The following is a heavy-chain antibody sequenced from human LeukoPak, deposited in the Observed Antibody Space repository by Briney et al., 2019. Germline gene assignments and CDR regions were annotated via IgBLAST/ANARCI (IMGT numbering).Heavy chain of an antibody. J-gene: IGHJ4*02. D-gene: IGHD3-22*01. CDR1: GYTFTGYY. V-gene: IGHV1-2*02. CDR2: INPNSGGT. CDR3: ARAATEDSSGYYLGGY. Sequence: ASVKVSCKASGYTFTGYYMHWVRQAPGQGLEWMGWINPNSGGTNYAQKFQGRVTMTRDTSISTAYMELSRLRSDDTAVYYCARAATEDSSGYYLGGYWGQGTLVTVSS.